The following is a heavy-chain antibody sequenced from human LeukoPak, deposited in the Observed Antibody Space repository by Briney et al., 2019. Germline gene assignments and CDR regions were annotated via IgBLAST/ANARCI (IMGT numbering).Heavy chain of an antibody. Sequence: GESLKISCKGSGYSFTSYWIGWVRQMPGKGLEWMGRIDPSDSYTNYSPSFQGHVTISADKSISTAYLQWSSLKASDTAMYYCARHQGSIVVVMSWGQGTLVTVSS. CDR3: ARHQGSIVVVMS. CDR2: IDPSDSYT. J-gene: IGHJ5*02. CDR1: GYSFTSYW. V-gene: IGHV5-10-1*01. D-gene: IGHD3-22*01.